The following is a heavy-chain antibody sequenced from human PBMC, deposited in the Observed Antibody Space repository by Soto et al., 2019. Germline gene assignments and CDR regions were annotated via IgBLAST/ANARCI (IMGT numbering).Heavy chain of an antibody. D-gene: IGHD4-4*01. J-gene: IGHJ4*02. CDR2: IWNAGNNK. CDR3: ARGPDYSNFGYFDY. V-gene: IGHV3-33*01. CDR1: GFTFSSHA. Sequence: GGSLRLSCSASGFTFSSHAMNWVRQAPGKGLEWVALIWNAGNNKYYTDAGSVKGRFTISRDNSRNTLYLEMNSVRADDTAVYYCARGPDYSNFGYFDYWGQGTLVTVSS.